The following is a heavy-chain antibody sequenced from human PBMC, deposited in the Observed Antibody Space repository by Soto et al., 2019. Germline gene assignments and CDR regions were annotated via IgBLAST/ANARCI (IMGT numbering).Heavy chain of an antibody. CDR2: IFYSGKI. V-gene: IGHV4-59*01. Sequence: SETLSLTCTVSGGSISSYYWSWIRQPPGKGLEWIGYIFYSGKIDYNPSLKSRVTMSVDMSKNQISLKLTSVSAADTAVYYCAITKREVIAAAVTDRYGMDVWGQGTTVTVSS. CDR1: GGSISSYY. J-gene: IGHJ6*02. D-gene: IGHD6-13*01. CDR3: AITKREVIAAAVTDRYGMDV.